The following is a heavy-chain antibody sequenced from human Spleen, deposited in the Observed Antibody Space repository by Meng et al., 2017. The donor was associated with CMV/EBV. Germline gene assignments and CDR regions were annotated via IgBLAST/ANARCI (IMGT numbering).Heavy chain of an antibody. CDR1: GFTFSSYW. CDR3: AKLATADYFDT. D-gene: IGHD1-26*01. V-gene: IGHV3-7*03. J-gene: IGHJ4*02. Sequence: GESLKISCAASGFTFSSYWMSWVRQAPGKGLEWVANIKQDGSEIYYVDSVKGRFTISRDNAKNTLYLHMNSLRADDTAVYYCAKLATADYFDTWGQGTLVTVSS. CDR2: IKQDGSEI.